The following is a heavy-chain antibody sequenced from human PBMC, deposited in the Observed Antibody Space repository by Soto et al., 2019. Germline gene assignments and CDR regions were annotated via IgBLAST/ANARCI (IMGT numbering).Heavy chain of an antibody. CDR3: ASAPYYYDSSGSGPPFDY. V-gene: IGHV1-69*13. CDR1: GGTFSSYA. CDR2: IIPIFGTA. Sequence: SVKVSCKASGGTFSSYAISWVRQAPGQGLEWMGGIIPIFGTANYAQKFQGRVTITADESTSTAYMGLSSLRSEDTAVYYCASAPYYYDSSGSGPPFDYWGQGTLVPLSS. D-gene: IGHD3-22*01. J-gene: IGHJ4*02.